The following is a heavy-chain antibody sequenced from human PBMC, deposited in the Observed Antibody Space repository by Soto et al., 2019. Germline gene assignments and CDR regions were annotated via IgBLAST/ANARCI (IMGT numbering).Heavy chain of an antibody. D-gene: IGHD3-22*01. CDR1: GGTFSSYA. J-gene: IGHJ4*02. CDR2: IIPIFGTA. CDR3: ARGHYYDSSGYPTPFDY. V-gene: IGHV1-69*13. Sequence: SVKVSCKASGGTFSSYAISWVRQAPGQGLEWMGGIIPIFGTANYAQKFQGRVTITADESTSTAYMELSSLRSEDTAVYYCARGHYYDSSGYPTPFDYWGQGTLVTVSS.